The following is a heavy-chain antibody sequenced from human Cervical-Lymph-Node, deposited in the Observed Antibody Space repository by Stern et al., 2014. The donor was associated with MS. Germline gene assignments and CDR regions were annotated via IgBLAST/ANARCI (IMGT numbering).Heavy chain of an antibody. D-gene: IGHD4-11*01. V-gene: IGHV4-39*01. Sequence: VQLVESGPGLVKPSETLSRTCTVSGGSISSSYYWGWIRQSSGKGLEWIGSIDDTGRTFYNPSLKSRVTISVDTSKNQSSLNLSSVTAADTAVYYCVRQVTVRSRFDYWGQGTLVTVSS. CDR3: VRQVTVRSRFDY. J-gene: IGHJ4*02. CDR1: GGSISSSYY. CDR2: IDDTGRT.